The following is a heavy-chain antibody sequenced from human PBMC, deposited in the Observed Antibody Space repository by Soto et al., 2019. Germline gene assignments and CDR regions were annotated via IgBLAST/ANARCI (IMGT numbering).Heavy chain of an antibody. CDR2: ISSGSDFI. D-gene: IGHD1-26*01. V-gene: IGHV3-21*02. Sequence: EVQMVESGGGLGKPGGSLRLSCNFSFSMYSMDWVRQAPGKGLEWVASISSGSDFIKYADSVKGRFTISRDNTKNSVSLQMSSLRVEDTAMYYCTRDQGGSYDSWFDPWGRGTLVTVSS. CDR1: FSMYS. CDR3: TRDQGGSYDSWFDP. J-gene: IGHJ5*02.